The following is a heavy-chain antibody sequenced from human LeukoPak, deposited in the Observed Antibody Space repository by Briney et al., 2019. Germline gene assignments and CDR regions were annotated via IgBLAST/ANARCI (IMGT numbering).Heavy chain of an antibody. CDR2: SRSKTDGGTT. D-gene: IGHD1-26*01. J-gene: IGHJ4*02. CDR1: GCTFSDPW. CDR3: ASEDQGGFDY. V-gene: IGHV3-15*01. Sequence: TGGSLRLSCAVSGCTFSDPWMSWVRQTPGKGLELVGRSRSKTDGGTTDYAAPVRGRFTIAIEYSKNTVYLQMTSVKTEATAVYYCASEDQGGFDYWGQGTLVTVSS.